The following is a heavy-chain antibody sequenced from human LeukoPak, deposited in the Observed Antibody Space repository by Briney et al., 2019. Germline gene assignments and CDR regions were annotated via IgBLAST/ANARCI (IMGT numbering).Heavy chain of an antibody. CDR3: AKDGVRGFGDLPNYFDY. V-gene: IGHV3-23*01. CDR2: ISGSGGST. J-gene: IGHJ4*02. Sequence: GGSLRLSCAASGFTFSSYAMSWGRQAPGKGLEWVSAISGSGGSTYYADSVKGRFTISRDNSKNTLYLQMNSLRAEDTAVYYCAKDGVRGFGDLPNYFDYWGQGTLVTVSS. D-gene: IGHD3-10*01. CDR1: GFTFSSYA.